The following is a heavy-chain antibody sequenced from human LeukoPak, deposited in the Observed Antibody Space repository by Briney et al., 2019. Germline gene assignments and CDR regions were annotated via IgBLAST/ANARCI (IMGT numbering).Heavy chain of an antibody. CDR2: ISSSSSYI. CDR3: ARDATPTQLWFRGSFDY. D-gene: IGHD5-18*01. J-gene: IGHJ4*02. CDR1: GFTFSSYS. V-gene: IGHV3-21*01. Sequence: GGSLRLSCAASGFTFSSYSMNWVRQAPGKGLEWVSSISSSSSYIYYADSVKGRFTIPRDNARNSLYLQMNSLRAEDTAMYYCARDATPTQLWFRGSFDYWGLGALVTVAS.